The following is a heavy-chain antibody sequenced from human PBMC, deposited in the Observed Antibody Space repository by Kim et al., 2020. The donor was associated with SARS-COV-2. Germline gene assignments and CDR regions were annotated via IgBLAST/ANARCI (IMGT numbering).Heavy chain of an antibody. Sequence: GGSLRLSCAASGFTFSSYGMHWVRQAPGKGLEWVAVIWYDGSNKYYADSVKGRFTISRDNSKNTLYLQMNSLRAEDTAVYYCAREDPYYYDSSGYHQGLGYWGQGTLVTVSS. D-gene: IGHD3-22*01. V-gene: IGHV3-33*01. J-gene: IGHJ4*02. CDR2: IWYDGSNK. CDR1: GFTFSSYG. CDR3: AREDPYYYDSSGYHQGLGY.